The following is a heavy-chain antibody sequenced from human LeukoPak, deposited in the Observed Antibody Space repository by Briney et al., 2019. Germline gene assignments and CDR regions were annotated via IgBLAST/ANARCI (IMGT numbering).Heavy chain of an antibody. CDR3: ARVPDSGSAIDY. V-gene: IGHV3-74*01. CDR2: TNSDGSST. D-gene: IGHD1-26*01. J-gene: IGHJ4*02. Sequence: PGGSLRLSCAASGFTFSSYWMHWVRQAPGKGLVWVSRTNSDGSSTSYADSVKGRFTISRDNAKNTLYLQMNSLRAEDTAVYYCARVPDSGSAIDYWGQGTLVTVSS. CDR1: GFTFSSYW.